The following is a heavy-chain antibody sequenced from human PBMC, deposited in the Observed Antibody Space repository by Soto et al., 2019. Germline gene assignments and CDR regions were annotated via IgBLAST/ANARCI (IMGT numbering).Heavy chain of an antibody. CDR1: GGSISIGGYY. V-gene: IGHV4-31*03. Sequence: PSETLSLTCTVSGGSISIGGYYWSCIRQHPGKGLEWIGYIYYSGSTYYNPSLKSRVTISVDTSKNQFSLKLSSVTAADTAVYYCARGFAGVLLWFGELYPWGQGTLVTVSS. D-gene: IGHD3-10*01. CDR3: ARGFAGVLLWFGELYP. J-gene: IGHJ5*02. CDR2: IYYSGST.